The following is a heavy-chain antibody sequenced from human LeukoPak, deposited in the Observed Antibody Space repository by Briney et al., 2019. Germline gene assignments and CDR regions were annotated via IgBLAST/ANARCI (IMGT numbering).Heavy chain of an antibody. D-gene: IGHD3-10*01. J-gene: IGHJ4*02. CDR3: ANIKDTGTYYFDH. CDR1: GFTFSSYG. Sequence: GGSLRLSCAASGFTFSSYGMHWVRQAPGKGLEWVAFIRYDGSNKYYADSVKGRFTISRDNSKNTLYLQMNSLRAEDTAVYYCANIKDTGTYYFDHWGQGTLVTVSS. CDR2: IRYDGSNK. V-gene: IGHV3-30*02.